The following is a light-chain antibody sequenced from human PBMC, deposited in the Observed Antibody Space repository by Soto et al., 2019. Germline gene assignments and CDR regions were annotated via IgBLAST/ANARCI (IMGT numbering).Light chain of an antibody. CDR1: QDIGNF. CDR3: QQYANLPIT. V-gene: IGKV1-33*01. J-gene: IGKJ5*01. CDR2: DAA. Sequence: DIQMTQSPSSLSASVGDRVTITCQASQDIGNFLNWFQQKPGKPPKLLIYDAANLETGVPSRFSADGLETDFTFTISGLQPEDIATYYCQQYANLPITFGQGTRLEIK.